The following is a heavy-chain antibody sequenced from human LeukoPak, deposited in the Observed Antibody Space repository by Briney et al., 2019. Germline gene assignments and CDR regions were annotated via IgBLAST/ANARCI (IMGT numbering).Heavy chain of an antibody. CDR3: ARMLLLLSNWFDP. Sequence: GGSLRLSCAASGFTFSSYEMSWVRQAPGKGLEWVSYISSSGTTIYYADSVKGRSTISRDNTKNSLYLQMNGLRAEDTAVYYCARMLLLLSNWFDPWGQGTLVTVSS. CDR2: ISSSGTTI. V-gene: IGHV3-48*03. D-gene: IGHD2/OR15-2a*01. J-gene: IGHJ5*02. CDR1: GFTFSSYE.